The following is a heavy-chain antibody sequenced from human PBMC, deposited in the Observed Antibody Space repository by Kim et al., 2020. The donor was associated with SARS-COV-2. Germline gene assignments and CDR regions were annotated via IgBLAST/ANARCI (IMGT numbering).Heavy chain of an antibody. J-gene: IGHJ5*02. CDR1: GFTFSNYG. V-gene: IGHV3-33*08. CDR2: IWYDGSNK. Sequence: WGSLRLSCAASGFTFSNYGMHWVRQAPGKGLEWVAVIWYDGSNKYYADSVKGRFTISRDNSKNTLYLQMNSLRAEDTAVYYCASNHEGCWFDPWGQGTLVTVSS. CDR3: ASNHEGCWFDP. D-gene: IGHD2-8*01.